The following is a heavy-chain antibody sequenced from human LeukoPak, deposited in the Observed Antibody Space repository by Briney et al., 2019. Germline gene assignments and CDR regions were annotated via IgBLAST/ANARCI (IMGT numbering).Heavy chain of an antibody. Sequence: SETLSLTCTVSGDSISTYYWSWIRQSAGKGLEWIGRIYTSGSTNYNPSLKSRVTMSVDTSKNQFSLKLSSVTAADTAVYYCARAGYYYDGSGYYYAGYWGQGTLVTVSS. CDR3: ARAGYYYDGSGYYYAGY. CDR2: IYTSGST. J-gene: IGHJ4*02. D-gene: IGHD3-22*01. V-gene: IGHV4-4*07. CDR1: GDSISTYY.